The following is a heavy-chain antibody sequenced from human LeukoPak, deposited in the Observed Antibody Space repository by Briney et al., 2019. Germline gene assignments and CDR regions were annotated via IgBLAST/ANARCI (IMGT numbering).Heavy chain of an antibody. J-gene: IGHJ5*02. Sequence: SETLSLTCAVYGGSFSGYYWSWIRQPPGKRLEWIGEINHSGSTNYNPSLKSRVTISVDTSKNQFSLKLSSVTAADTAVYYCARTSQLLSGWFDPWGQGTLVTVSS. CDR3: ARTSQLLSGWFDP. D-gene: IGHD2-21*02. CDR2: INHSGST. CDR1: GGSFSGYY. V-gene: IGHV4-34*01.